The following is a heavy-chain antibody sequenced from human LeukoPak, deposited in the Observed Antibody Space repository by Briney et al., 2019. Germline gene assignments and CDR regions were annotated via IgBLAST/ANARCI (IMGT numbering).Heavy chain of an antibody. V-gene: IGHV3-23*01. CDR3: AKAHTMVRGRSNYYYYGMDV. J-gene: IGHJ6*02. CDR2: ISGSGGST. CDR1: GFTFSSYA. Sequence: GGSLRLSCAASGFTFSSYAMSWVRQAPGKGLEWVPAISGSGGSTYYADSVKGRFTISRDNSKNTLYLQMNSLRAEDTAVYYCAKAHTMVRGRSNYYYYGMDVWGQGTTVTVSS. D-gene: IGHD3-10*01.